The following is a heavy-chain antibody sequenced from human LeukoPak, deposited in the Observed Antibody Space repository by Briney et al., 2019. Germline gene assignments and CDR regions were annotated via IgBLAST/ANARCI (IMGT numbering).Heavy chain of an antibody. J-gene: IGHJ4*02. D-gene: IGHD7-27*01. Sequence: PSETLSLTCAVYGGSFSGYYWSWIRQPPGKGLEWIGEINHSGSTNYNPSLKSRVTISVDTSKNQFSLKLSSVTAADTAVYYCARDGNWGQLASHLDYWGQGTLVTVSS. CDR2: INHSGST. CDR3: ARDGNWGQLASHLDY. CDR1: GGSFSGYY. V-gene: IGHV4-34*01.